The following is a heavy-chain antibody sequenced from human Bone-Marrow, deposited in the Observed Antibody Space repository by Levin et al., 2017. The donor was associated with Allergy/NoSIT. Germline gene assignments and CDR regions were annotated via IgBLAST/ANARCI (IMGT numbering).Heavy chain of an antibody. Sequence: SETLSLTCSVTGGSINNYYWSWIRQLPGERLEWMAYIYYNGNTNYNPSLKSRLTVSVDTSNNQFSLKLSSVTAADTAIYYCARHDNSRGYRLDYWGQGTLVTVSS. V-gene: IGHV4-59*08. CDR2: IYYNGNT. D-gene: IGHD3-22*01. CDR1: GGSINNYY. J-gene: IGHJ4*02. CDR3: ARHDNSRGYRLDY.